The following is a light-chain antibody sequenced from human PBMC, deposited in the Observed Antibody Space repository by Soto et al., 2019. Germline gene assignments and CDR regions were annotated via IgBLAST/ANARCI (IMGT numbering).Light chain of an antibody. CDR3: QKYNSAPLT. J-gene: IGKJ4*01. V-gene: IGKV1-27*01. Sequence: DIQMTQSPSSLSASVGDRVTITCRASQGFSNYLAWYQQKPGKVPKLLIYAASTLQAGVPSRFSGSGSGTDFTLTISSLQPEDVPAYYCQKYNSAPLTFGGGTKVDIK. CDR1: QGFSNY. CDR2: AAS.